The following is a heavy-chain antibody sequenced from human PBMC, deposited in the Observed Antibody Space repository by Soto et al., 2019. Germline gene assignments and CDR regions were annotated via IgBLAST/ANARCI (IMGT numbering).Heavy chain of an antibody. Sequence: KTSETLSLTCAVYGGSFSGYYWSWIRQPPGKGLEWIGEINHSGSTNYNPSLKSRVTISVDTSKNQFSLKLSSVTAADTAVYYCARDIPHVYYYYYGMDVWGQGTTVTVSS. CDR1: GGSFSGYY. V-gene: IGHV4-34*01. J-gene: IGHJ6*02. CDR2: INHSGST. D-gene: IGHD2-21*01. CDR3: ARDIPHVYYYYYGMDV.